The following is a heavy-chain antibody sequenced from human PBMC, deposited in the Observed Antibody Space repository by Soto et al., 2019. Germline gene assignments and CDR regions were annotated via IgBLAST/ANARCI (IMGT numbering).Heavy chain of an antibody. Sequence: GGSLRLSCAASGFTFSSYGMHWVRQAPGKGLEWVAVIWYDGSNKYYADSVKGRFTISRDNSKNTLYLQMNSLRAEDTAVYYCARDKNFWSGYYYYYYYMDVWGKGTTVTVSS. V-gene: IGHV3-33*08. CDR3: ARDKNFWSGYYYYYYYMDV. CDR1: GFTFSSYG. D-gene: IGHD3-3*01. J-gene: IGHJ6*03. CDR2: IWYDGSNK.